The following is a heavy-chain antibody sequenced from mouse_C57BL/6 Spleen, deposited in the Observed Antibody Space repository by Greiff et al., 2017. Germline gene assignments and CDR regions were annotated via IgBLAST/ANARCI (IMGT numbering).Heavy chain of an antibody. CDR2: IYPGDGDT. CDR3: ARAPRLGAVFDY. D-gene: IGHD3-3*01. J-gene: IGHJ2*01. CDR1: GYAFSSSW. V-gene: IGHV1-82*01. Sequence: QVQLKQSGPELVKPGASVKISCKASGYAFSSSWMNWVKQRPGKGLEWIGRIYPGDGDTNYNGKFKGKATLTADKSSSTAYMQLSSLTSEDSAVYFCARAPRLGAVFDYWGKGTTRTVSS.